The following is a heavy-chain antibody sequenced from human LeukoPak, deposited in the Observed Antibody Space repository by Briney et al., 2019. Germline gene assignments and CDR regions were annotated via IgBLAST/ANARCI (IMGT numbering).Heavy chain of an antibody. Sequence: GGSLRLSCAASGFTFSSYAMHWVRQAPGKGLEWVAVISYDGSNKYYADSVKGRFTISRDNSKNTLYLQMNSLRAEDTAMYYCARVPTGSSSWYQEYAFDIWGQGTMVTVSS. V-gene: IGHV3-30-3*01. D-gene: IGHD6-13*01. CDR1: GFTFSSYA. J-gene: IGHJ3*02. CDR3: ARVPTGSSSWYQEYAFDI. CDR2: ISYDGSNK.